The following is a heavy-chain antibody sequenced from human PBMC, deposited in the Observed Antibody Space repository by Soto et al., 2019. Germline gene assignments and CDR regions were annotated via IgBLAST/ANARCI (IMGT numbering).Heavy chain of an antibody. J-gene: IGHJ6*02. Sequence: VASVKVSCKASGYTFTSYGINWVRQAPGQGLEWMGWISVSNGNTNYAQKLQGRVAVTTDTSTSTAYMDLRSLRSDDTAVYYCARGGGGGTYFDYYYGLDVWGQGTTVTVSS. CDR3: ARGGGGGTYFDYYYGLDV. CDR1: GYTFTSYG. D-gene: IGHD1-26*01. CDR2: ISVSNGNT. V-gene: IGHV1-18*04.